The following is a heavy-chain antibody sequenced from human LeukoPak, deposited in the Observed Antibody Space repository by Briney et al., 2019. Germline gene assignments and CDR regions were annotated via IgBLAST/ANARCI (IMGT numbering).Heavy chain of an antibody. D-gene: IGHD1-26*01. CDR3: AKEEVGAYTSVY. J-gene: IGHJ4*02. CDR2: ISYDGSNK. CDR1: GFTFSSYG. Sequence: GRSLRLSCAASGFTFSSYGMHWVRQAPGKGLEWVAVISYDGSNKYYADSVKGRFTISRDNSKNTLYLQMNSLRAEDTAVYYCAKEEVGAYTSVYWGQGTLVTVSS. V-gene: IGHV3-33*05.